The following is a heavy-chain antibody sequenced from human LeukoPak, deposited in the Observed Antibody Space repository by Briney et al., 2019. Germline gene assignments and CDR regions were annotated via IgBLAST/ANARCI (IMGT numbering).Heavy chain of an antibody. V-gene: IGHV1-69*04. CDR2: IIPILGIA. CDR1: GDTFSSYA. CDR3: ARDSINYYDSSGYNRWDAFDI. Sequence: SVKVSCKASGDTFSSYAISWVRQAPGQGLEWMGRIIPILGIANYAQKFQGRVTITADKSTSTAYMELSSLRSEDTAVYYCARDSINYYDSSGYNRWDAFDIWGQGTMVTVSS. J-gene: IGHJ3*02. D-gene: IGHD3-22*01.